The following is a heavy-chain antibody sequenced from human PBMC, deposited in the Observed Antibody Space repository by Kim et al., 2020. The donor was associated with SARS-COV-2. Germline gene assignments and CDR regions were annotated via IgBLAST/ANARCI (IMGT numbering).Heavy chain of an antibody. J-gene: IGHJ4*02. V-gene: IGHV3-48*04. D-gene: IGHD4-17*01. CDR3: ARDSFGDLAY. Sequence: TIYYADSVRSRLTISRDNTKNSVYLQMNSLRAEDTSVYYCARDSFGDLAYWGQGALVTVSS. CDR2: TI.